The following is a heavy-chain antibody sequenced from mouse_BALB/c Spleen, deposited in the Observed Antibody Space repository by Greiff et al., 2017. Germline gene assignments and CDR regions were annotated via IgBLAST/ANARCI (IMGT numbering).Heavy chain of an antibody. CDR1: GYTFTSYT. Sequence: VQLQQSAAELARPGASVKMSCKASGYTFTSYTMHWVKQRPGQGLEWIGYINPSSGYTEYNQKFTDKTTLTADKSSSTAYMQLSSLTSEDSAVSYCARTAWFDYWGQGTLVTVSA. CDR3: ARTAWFDY. J-gene: IGHJ3*01. V-gene: IGHV1-4*02. CDR2: INPSSGYT.